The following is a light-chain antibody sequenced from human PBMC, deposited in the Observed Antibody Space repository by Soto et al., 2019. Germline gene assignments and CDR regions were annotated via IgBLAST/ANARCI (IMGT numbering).Light chain of an antibody. V-gene: IGLV1-51*01. CDR1: ISNIGNNY. Sequence: QSVLTQPPSVSAAPGQKVAISCSGGISNIGNNYVAWYQQFPGTAPRRIIYDNSKRASGIPDRFSGSKSGTSATLVITGLQTGDEADYYCGTWDSRLSAVFGPGTKVTVL. CDR2: DNS. CDR3: GTWDSRLSAV. J-gene: IGLJ1*01.